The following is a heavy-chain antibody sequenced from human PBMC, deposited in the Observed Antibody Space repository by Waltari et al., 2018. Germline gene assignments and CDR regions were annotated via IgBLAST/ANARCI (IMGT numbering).Heavy chain of an antibody. CDR2: IYQSRGN. Sequence: QLQLQESGSGLVKPSQTLSLTCAVSGGSISRGRYSWSWLRQPPGTGLERIGYIYQSRGNYYNPSLKRRVTISVDRSKNQFSLKLSSVTAADTAVYYCARGSSDYHDAFDIWGQGTMVTVSS. CDR3: ARGSSDYHDAFDI. V-gene: IGHV4-30-2*01. CDR1: GGSISRGRYS. J-gene: IGHJ3*02. D-gene: IGHD3-22*01.